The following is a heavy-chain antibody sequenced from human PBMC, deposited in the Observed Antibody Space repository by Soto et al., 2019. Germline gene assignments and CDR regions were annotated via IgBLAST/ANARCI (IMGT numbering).Heavy chain of an antibody. V-gene: IGHV1-18*01. CDR3: ARVKVAGTGVYYYYYMDV. J-gene: IGHJ6*03. D-gene: IGHD6-19*01. CDR2: ISAYNGNT. Sequence: ASVKVSCKASGYTFTSYGISWVRQAPGQGLEWMGWISAYNGNTNYAQKLQGRVTMTTDTSTSTAYMELRSLRSDDTAVYYCARVKVAGTGVYYYYYMDVWGKGTTVTVSS. CDR1: GYTFTSYG.